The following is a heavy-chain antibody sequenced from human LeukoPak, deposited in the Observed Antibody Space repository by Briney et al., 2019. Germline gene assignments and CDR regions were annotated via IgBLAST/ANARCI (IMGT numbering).Heavy chain of an antibody. D-gene: IGHD3-22*01. V-gene: IGHV1-24*01. CDR3: ATGGYYDSSGYDRSFDP. Sequence: ASVKVSCKVSGYTLTELSMHWVRQAPGKGLEWMGGFDPEDGETIYAQKFQGRVTMTEDTSTDTAYMELSSLRSEDTAVYYCATGGYYDSSGYDRSFDPWGQGTLVTVSS. CDR2: FDPEDGET. CDR1: GYTLTELS. J-gene: IGHJ5*02.